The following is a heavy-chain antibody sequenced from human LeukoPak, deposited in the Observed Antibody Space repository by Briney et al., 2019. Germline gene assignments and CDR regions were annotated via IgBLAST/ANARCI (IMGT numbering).Heavy chain of an antibody. D-gene: IGHD5-18*01. CDR3: ARDGYSYGYDY. J-gene: IGHJ4*02. Sequence: ASVKVSCKASGYTFTSYYMHWVRQAPGQGLEWMGIINPSGGSTSYAQKFQGRVTMTRDTSTSTVYMELSSLRSGDTAVYYCARDGYSYGYDYWGQGTLVTVSS. CDR1: GYTFTSYY. V-gene: IGHV1-46*01. CDR2: INPSGGST.